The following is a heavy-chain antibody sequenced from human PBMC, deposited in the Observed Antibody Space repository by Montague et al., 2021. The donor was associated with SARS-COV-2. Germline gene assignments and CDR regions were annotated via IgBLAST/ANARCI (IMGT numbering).Heavy chain of an antibody. D-gene: IGHD2-15*01. J-gene: IGHJ6*02. CDR1: GGSISSSSYY. CDR3: AGFLGFCSGANCYSSGMDV. CDR2: NSGST. V-gene: IGHV4-39*07. Sequence: SETLSLTCTVSGGSISSSSYYWGWIRQPPGKGLVWIVSNSGSTYYNPSLKSRVTISIDKSTNQLSLKLSSVTAADTAVYYCAGFLGFCSGANCYSSGMDVWGQGTTVTVSS.